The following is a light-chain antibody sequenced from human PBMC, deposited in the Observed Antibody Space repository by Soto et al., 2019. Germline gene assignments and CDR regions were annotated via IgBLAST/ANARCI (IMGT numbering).Light chain of an antibody. CDR3: QQYGSWT. CDR1: QTISRNY. Sequence: EIVLTQSPGTLSVSPGERATLSGRASQTISRNYLAWYQQKPGQAPSLLIYGTSSRATGIPDRFSGSGSGTDFTLTISRLEPEDSAIYYCQQYGSWTFGQGTKVEIK. J-gene: IGKJ1*01. CDR2: GTS. V-gene: IGKV3-20*01.